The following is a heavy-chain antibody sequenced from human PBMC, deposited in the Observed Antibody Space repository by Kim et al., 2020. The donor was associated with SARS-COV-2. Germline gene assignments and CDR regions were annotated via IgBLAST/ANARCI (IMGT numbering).Heavy chain of an antibody. J-gene: IGHJ6*01. V-gene: IGHV3-13*01. CDR1: GFTFSSYD. Sequence: GGSLRLSCVASGFTFSSYDMHWVRQATGKGLEWVSTIGTAGDTYYPGSVKGRFTISRENAKNSLYLQMNSLRAGDTAVYYCARAPARIAVAGYYYYYGM. CDR3: ARAPARIAVAGYYYYYGM. D-gene: IGHD6-19*01. CDR2: IGTAGDT.